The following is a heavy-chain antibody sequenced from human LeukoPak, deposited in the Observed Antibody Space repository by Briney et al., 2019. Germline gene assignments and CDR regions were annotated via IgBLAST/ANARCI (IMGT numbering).Heavy chain of an antibody. CDR2: ISHDGNDK. CDR1: GFTLRSYG. CDR3: ARDAGTWGYGYNFDY. V-gene: IGHV3-30*03. D-gene: IGHD1-14*01. J-gene: IGHJ4*02. Sequence: GGSLRLSCAASGFTLRSYGMHWARQAPGKGLEWVAVISHDGNDKYYGDSLKGRFTISRDNSKNTLYLQMNSLRAEDTAVYYCARDAGTWGYGYNFDYWGQGTLVSVSS.